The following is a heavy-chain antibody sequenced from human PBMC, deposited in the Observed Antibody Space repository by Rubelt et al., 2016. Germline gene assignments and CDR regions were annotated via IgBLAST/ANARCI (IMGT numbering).Heavy chain of an antibody. CDR1: GGFTGSPY. D-gene: IGHD2-2*01. CDR2: IYQSGST. J-gene: IGHJ4*02. CDR3: ARSRIVLVPGFDY. V-gene: IGHV4-38-2*02. Sequence: QVQLQESGPGLVKPSETLSLTCTVSGGFTGSPYWSWLRQPPGKGLEWIGSIYQSGSTYYNPSLKRRVTISVDTSKNQFSLKLSSVTAADTDVYYCARSRIVLVPGFDYWGQGTLVTVSS.